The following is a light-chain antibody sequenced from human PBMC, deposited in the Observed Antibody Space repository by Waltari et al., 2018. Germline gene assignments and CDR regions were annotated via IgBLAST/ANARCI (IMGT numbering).Light chain of an antibody. Sequence: QSVLTQPPSASGTPGQRVTISCSGSSSNIGSNTVNWYQQLPGTAPTLLIYSNNQRPSGVPDRFSGYKSGTSASLAISGLQSEDEADYDCAAWDDSLDGYVFGTGTKVTVL. CDR2: SNN. CDR1: SSNIGSNT. CDR3: AAWDDSLDGYV. V-gene: IGLV1-44*01. J-gene: IGLJ1*01.